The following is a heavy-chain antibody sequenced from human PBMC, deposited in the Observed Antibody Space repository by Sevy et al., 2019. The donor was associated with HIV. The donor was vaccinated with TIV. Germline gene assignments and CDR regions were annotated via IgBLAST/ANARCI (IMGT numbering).Heavy chain of an antibody. CDR1: AFTFSSYS. V-gene: IGHV3-48*01. Sequence: GGSLRLSCAASAFTFSSYSMNWVRQAPGKGLEWVSYISSSTSTMYYADSVKGRFTISRDNAKNSLYLQMNSLRAEDTAVYYCARLSGYSSSWSYFDYWGQGTLVTVSS. CDR2: ISSSTSTM. CDR3: ARLSGYSSSWSYFDY. J-gene: IGHJ4*02. D-gene: IGHD6-13*01.